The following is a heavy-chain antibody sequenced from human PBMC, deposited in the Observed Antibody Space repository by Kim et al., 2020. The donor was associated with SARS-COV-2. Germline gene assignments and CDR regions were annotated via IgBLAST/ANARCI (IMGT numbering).Heavy chain of an antibody. CDR3: AKSFSGSYFGYDY. J-gene: IGHJ4*02. CDR1: GFTFNTYG. Sequence: GGSLRLSCAASGFTFNTYGMNWVRQAPGKGLEWVAVISYDGSNKDYADSVKGRFTISRDNSKNTLYLQMNSLRIEDTAVYYCAKSFSGSYFGYDYWGQGTLVTVSS. CDR2: ISYDGSNK. D-gene: IGHD1-26*01. V-gene: IGHV3-30*18.